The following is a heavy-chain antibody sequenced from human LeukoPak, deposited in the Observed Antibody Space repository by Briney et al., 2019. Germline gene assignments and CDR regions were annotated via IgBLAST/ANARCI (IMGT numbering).Heavy chain of an antibody. CDR2: ISYDGSNK. V-gene: IGHV3-30*03. Sequence: GGSLTLSCAASGFTFSSYGMHWVRQAPGKGLEWVAVISYDGSNKYYADSVKGRFTISRDNSKNTLYLQMNSLRSEDTAVYYCARGSLGYCSSTSCYRLGHYYYYCMDVWGKGTTVTVSS. CDR3: ARGSLGYCSSTSCYRLGHYYYYCMDV. J-gene: IGHJ6*03. D-gene: IGHD2-2*01. CDR1: GFTFSSYG.